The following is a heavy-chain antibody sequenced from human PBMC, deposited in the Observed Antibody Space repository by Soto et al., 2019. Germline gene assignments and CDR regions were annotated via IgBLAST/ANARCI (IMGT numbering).Heavy chain of an antibody. J-gene: IGHJ4*02. CDR1: GGSFSGYY. Sequence: LSLTCAVYGGSFSGYYLSWIRQPPGKGLEWIGEINHSGSTNYNPSLKSRVTISVDTSKNQFSLKLSSVTAADTAVYYCARGKLSDYVWGSYRYHFDYWGQGTVVTVSS. CDR3: ARGKLSDYVWGSYRYHFDY. D-gene: IGHD3-16*02. CDR2: INHSGST. V-gene: IGHV4-34*01.